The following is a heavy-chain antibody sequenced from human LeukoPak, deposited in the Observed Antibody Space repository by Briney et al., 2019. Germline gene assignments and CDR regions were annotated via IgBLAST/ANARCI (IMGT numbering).Heavy chain of an antibody. Sequence: GGSLRLSCAASGFTFSTYAIHWVRQAPGKGLEWVGRIKSKTDGGTTDYAAPVKGRFTISRDDSKNTLYLQMNSLKTEDTAAYYCTARNFDYWGQGTLVTVSS. CDR1: GFTFSTYA. CDR3: TARNFDY. V-gene: IGHV3-15*01. J-gene: IGHJ4*02. CDR2: IKSKTDGGTT.